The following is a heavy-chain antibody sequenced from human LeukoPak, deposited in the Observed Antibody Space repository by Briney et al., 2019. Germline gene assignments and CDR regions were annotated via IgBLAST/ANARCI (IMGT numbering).Heavy chain of an antibody. D-gene: IGHD6-13*01. CDR3: ARDYNSSPDY. CDR1: GFPFSPYW. Sequence: PGGSLRLSCAASGFPFSPYWMHWVRQAPGKGLVWVSRINNDGSSTMYADSVKGRFTISRDNARNTLYLQMNSLRDDDTAVYYRARDYNSSPDYWGQGTLVTVSS. V-gene: IGHV3-74*03. J-gene: IGHJ4*02. CDR2: INNDGSST.